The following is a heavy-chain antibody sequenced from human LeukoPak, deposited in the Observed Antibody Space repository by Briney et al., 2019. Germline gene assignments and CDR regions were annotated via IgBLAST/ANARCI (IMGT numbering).Heavy chain of an antibody. J-gene: IGHJ4*02. CDR2: T. D-gene: IGHD3-22*01. V-gene: IGHV4-39*07. Sequence: SETLSLTCIVSGDSVITDDYYWGWVRQPPGKGLEWLGSTYRIPPLKSRVTISVDTSRNQFSLRLSSVTAADTAVYYCARAGGMIVVVIPFDYWGQGTLVTVSS. CDR3: ARAGGMIVVVIPFDY. CDR1: GDSVITDDYY.